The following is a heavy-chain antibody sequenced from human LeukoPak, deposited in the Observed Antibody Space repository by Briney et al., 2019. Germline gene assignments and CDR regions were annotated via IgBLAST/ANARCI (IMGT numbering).Heavy chain of an antibody. Sequence: SETLSLTCTVSGGSISSGGYYWSWIRQHPGKGLEWIGYIYYSGSTYYNPSLKSRVTISVDTSKNQLSLKLSSVTAADTAVYYCATGIAVAADDAFDIWGQGQWSPSLQ. CDR3: ATGIAVAADDAFDI. CDR1: GGSISSGGYY. V-gene: IGHV4-31*03. CDR2: IYYSGST. D-gene: IGHD6-19*01. J-gene: IGHJ3*02.